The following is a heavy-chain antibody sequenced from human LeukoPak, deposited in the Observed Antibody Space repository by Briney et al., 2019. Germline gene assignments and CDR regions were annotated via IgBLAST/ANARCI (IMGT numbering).Heavy chain of an antibody. Sequence: SETLSLTCSVSGGSISSDYWSWIRQPPGKGLEWIGYIYYTGTTNYNSSLKSRVTISVDRSKHLFSLKLSSVIAADTAVYYCARGPYYYLDVWGKGTTVTVSS. V-gene: IGHV4-59*01. CDR1: GGSISSDY. CDR2: IYYTGTT. CDR3: ARGPYYYLDV. J-gene: IGHJ6*03.